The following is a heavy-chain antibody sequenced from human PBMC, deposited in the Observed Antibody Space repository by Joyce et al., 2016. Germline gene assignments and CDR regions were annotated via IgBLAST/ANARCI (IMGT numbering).Heavy chain of an antibody. CDR1: GFNFRSNG. V-gene: IGHV3-23*01. D-gene: IGHD2-15*01. CDR3: AKLFFGYCSGGSCYFQH. J-gene: IGHJ1*01. CDR2: STGSGGTT. Sequence: EVQLLESGGGLVQPGGSLRLSCAASGFNFRSNGMSWFRQAPGKGLEWVSGSTGSGGTTNYADSVKGRFTSARDNAKDTLYLQMNSLRAEDTALYYCAKLFFGYCSGGSCYFQHWGQGTPVTVSS.